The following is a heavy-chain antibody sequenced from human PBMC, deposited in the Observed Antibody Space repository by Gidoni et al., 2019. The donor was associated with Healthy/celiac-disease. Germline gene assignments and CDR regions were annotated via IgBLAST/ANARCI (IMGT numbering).Heavy chain of an antibody. V-gene: IGHV3-23*01. CDR2: ISGSGGST. CDR1: GFPFSSYA. J-gene: IGHJ3*02. CDR3: AKWGHYDILTGYSATCAFDI. Sequence: EVQLLESGGGLVQPGGSLRLSCAASGFPFSSYAMSWVRQAPGKGLEWVSAISGSGGSTYYADSVKGRFTISRDNSKNTLYLQMNSLRAEDTAVYYCAKWGHYDILTGYSATCAFDIWGQGTMVTVSS. D-gene: IGHD3-9*01.